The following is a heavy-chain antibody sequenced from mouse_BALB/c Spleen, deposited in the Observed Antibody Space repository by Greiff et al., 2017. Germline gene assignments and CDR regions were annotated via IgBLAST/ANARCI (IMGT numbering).Heavy chain of an antibody. Sequence: QVQLKESGAELVRPGSSVKISCKASGYAFSSYWMNWVKQRPGQGLEWIGQIYPGDGDTNYNGKFKGKATLTADKSSSTAYMQLSSLTSEDSAVYFCARAGGYGNWDYAMDYWGQGTSVTVSS. V-gene: IGHV1-80*01. J-gene: IGHJ4*01. D-gene: IGHD2-10*02. CDR3: ARAGGYGNWDYAMDY. CDR1: GYAFSSYW. CDR2: IYPGDGDT.